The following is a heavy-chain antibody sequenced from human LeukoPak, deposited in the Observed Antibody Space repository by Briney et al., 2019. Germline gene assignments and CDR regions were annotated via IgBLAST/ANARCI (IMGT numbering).Heavy chain of an antibody. J-gene: IGHJ4*02. Sequence: PSETLSLTCAVYGGSFSGYYWSWIRQPPGKGLEWIGEINHSGSTNYNPSLKSRVTISVDTSKNQFSLKLSSVTAADTAVYYCARKRARITMIVVVRSAYYFDYWGQGTLVTVSS. CDR3: ARKRARITMIVVVRSAYYFDY. CDR2: INHSGST. CDR1: GGSFSGYY. D-gene: IGHD3-22*01. V-gene: IGHV4-34*01.